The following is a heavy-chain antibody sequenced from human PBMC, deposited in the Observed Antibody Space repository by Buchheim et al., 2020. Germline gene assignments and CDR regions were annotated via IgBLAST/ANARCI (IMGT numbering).Heavy chain of an antibody. CDR3: AKGSKGYSSSLGGGYYFDY. J-gene: IGHJ4*02. CDR2: ISGSGGST. V-gene: IGHV3-23*01. Sequence: EVQLLESGGGLVQPGGSLRLSCAASGFTFSSYAMSWVRQAPGKGLEWVSAISGSGGSTYYADSVKGRFTISRDNSKNTLYLQMNSLRAEDTAVYYCAKGSKGYSSSLGGGYYFDYWGQGTL. CDR1: GFTFSSYA. D-gene: IGHD6-13*01.